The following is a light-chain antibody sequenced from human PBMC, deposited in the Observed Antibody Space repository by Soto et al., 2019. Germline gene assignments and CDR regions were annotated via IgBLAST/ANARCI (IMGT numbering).Light chain of an antibody. V-gene: IGKV3-20*01. CDR3: QQYGSSRWT. J-gene: IGKJ1*01. Sequence: EIVLTQSPGTLSLSPGEEATLSCRASQSVDSNYLAWYQQKPGQTPRLIIYGASGRADGIPHRFSGSGSGTDFTLTISRLEPEDFAVYYCQQYGSSRWTFGQGTKVDIK. CDR2: GAS. CDR1: QSVDSNY.